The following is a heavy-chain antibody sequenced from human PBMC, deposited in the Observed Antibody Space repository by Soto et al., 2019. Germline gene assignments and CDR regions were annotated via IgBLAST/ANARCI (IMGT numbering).Heavy chain of an antibody. CDR2: IIPIFGTA. J-gene: IGHJ4*02. V-gene: IGHV1-69*01. CDR1: GGTFSSYA. Sequence: QVPLVQSGAEVKKPGSSVKVSCKASGGTFSSYAISWVRQAPGQGLEWMGGIIPIFGTANYAQKFQGRVTITADESTSTAYMELSSLRSEDTAVYYCARDGRYCSGGSCYSCDYWGQGTLVTVSS. CDR3: ARDGRYCSGGSCYSCDY. D-gene: IGHD2-15*01.